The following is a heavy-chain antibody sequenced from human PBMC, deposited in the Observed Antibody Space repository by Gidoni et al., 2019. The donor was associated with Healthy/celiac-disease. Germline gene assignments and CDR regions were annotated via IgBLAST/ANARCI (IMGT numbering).Heavy chain of an antibody. J-gene: IGHJ5*02. CDR3: ARGGGNWFDP. CDR2: INHGGST. CDR1: GGSFSGYY. D-gene: IGHD3-16*01. V-gene: IGHV4-34*01. Sequence: QVQLQQWGAGLLKPSETLSLTCAVYGGSFSGYYWSWIRQPPGKGLEWIGEINHGGSTNYNPSPKSRVTISVETSKNQFSLKLSSVTAADTAVYYCARGGGNWFDPWGQGTLVTVSS.